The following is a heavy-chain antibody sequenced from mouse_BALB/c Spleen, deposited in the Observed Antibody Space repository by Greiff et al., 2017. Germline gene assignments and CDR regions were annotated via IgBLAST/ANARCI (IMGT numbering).Heavy chain of an antibody. CDR3: DRGDHYYGSSYVNFDY. J-gene: IGHJ2*01. V-gene: IGHV2-6-7*01. CDR2: IWGDGST. Sequence: VKLVESGPGLVAPSQSLSITCTVSGFSLTGYGVNWVRQPPGKGLEWLGMIWGDGSTDYNSALKSKLSISKDNSKSQVFLKMNSLQTDDTARYYCDRGDHYYGSSYVNFDYWGQGTTLTVSS. CDR1: GFSLTGYG. D-gene: IGHD1-1*01.